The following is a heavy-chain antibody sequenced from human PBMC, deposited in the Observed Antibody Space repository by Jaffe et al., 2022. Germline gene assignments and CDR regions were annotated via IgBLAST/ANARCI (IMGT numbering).Heavy chain of an antibody. CDR1: GYSISSGYY. V-gene: IGHV4-38-2*01. CDR2: IYHSGST. CDR3: ARHLGMGSRYFDY. Sequence: QVQLQESGPGLVKPSETLSLTCAVSGYSISSGYYWGWIRQPPGKGLEWIGSIYHSGSTYYNPSLKSRVTISVDTSKNQFSLKLSSVTAADTAVYYCARHLGMGSRYFDYWGQGTLVTVSS. D-gene: IGHD7-27*01. J-gene: IGHJ4*02.